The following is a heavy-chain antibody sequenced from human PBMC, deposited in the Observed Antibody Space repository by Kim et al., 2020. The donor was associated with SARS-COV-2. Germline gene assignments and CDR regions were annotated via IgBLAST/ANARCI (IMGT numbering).Heavy chain of an antibody. D-gene: IGHD3-10*01. V-gene: IGHV3-48*02. CDR3: ARDMDSASLWFGEVYGMDV. J-gene: IGHJ6*02. Sequence: GGSLRLSCAASGFTFSSYSMNWVRQAPGKGLEWVSYISSSSSTIYYADSVKGRFTISRDNAKNSLYLQMNSLRDEDTAVYYCARDMDSASLWFGEVYGMDVWGQGTTVTVSS. CDR1: GFTFSSYS. CDR2: ISSSSSTI.